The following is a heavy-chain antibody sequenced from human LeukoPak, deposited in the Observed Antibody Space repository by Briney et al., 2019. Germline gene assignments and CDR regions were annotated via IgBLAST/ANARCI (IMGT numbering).Heavy chain of an antibody. CDR1: GYTFTSYG. V-gene: IGHV1-18*01. CDR2: ISGYNGDT. CDR3: ARDLEYCTNGVCYFDY. Sequence: ASVKVSCKASGYTFTSYGISWVRQAPGQGLEWMGWISGYNGDTNYAQNLQGRVTMTTDTSTSTAYMELRSLRSDDTAVYYCARDLEYCTNGVCYFDYWGQGTLVTVSS. J-gene: IGHJ4*02. D-gene: IGHD2-8*01.